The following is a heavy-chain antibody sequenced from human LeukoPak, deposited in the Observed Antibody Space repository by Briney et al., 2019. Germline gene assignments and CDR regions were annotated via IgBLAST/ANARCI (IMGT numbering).Heavy chain of an antibody. J-gene: IGHJ6*02. V-gene: IGHV1-18*01. CDR3: ARGVSSWYYGMDV. Sequence: RASVKVFCKASGYTFTTYGINWVRQAPGQGLEWMGWISVYNDNTYYTQKLQGRITMTTDTSTSTAYMELGSLISDDTAVYYCARGVSSWYYGMDVWGQGTTVIVSS. CDR2: ISVYNDNT. D-gene: IGHD6-13*01. CDR1: GYTFTTYG.